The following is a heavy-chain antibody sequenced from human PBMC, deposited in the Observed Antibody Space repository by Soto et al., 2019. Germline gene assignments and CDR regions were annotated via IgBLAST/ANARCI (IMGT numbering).Heavy chain of an antibody. CDR3: ARGRSSSSYYYYYGMDV. CDR2: INHSGST. D-gene: IGHD6-6*01. CDR1: GGSFSGYY. J-gene: IGHJ6*02. V-gene: IGHV4-34*01. Sequence: PSETLSLTCAVYGGSFSGYYWSWIRQPPGKGLEWIGEINHSGSTNYNPSLKSRVTISVDTSKNQFSLKLSSVTAADTAVYYCARGRSSSSYYYYYGMDVWGQGTTVT.